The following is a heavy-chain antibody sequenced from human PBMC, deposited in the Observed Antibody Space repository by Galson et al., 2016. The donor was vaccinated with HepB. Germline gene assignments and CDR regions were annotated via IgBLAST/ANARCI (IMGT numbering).Heavy chain of an antibody. D-gene: IGHD1-1*01. V-gene: IGHV3-74*03. Sequence: SLRLSCAASGFTFSSYWMHWVRQAPGKGLVWVSHTNSDGTYTTYADSVSGRFTISRDNGKNTLYLQMNSLRAEDTAVYYCERDLDDNWNDVAAFDVWGQGTMVTVAS. J-gene: IGHJ3*01. CDR3: ERDLDDNWNDVAAFDV. CDR1: GFTFSSYW. CDR2: TNSDGTYT.